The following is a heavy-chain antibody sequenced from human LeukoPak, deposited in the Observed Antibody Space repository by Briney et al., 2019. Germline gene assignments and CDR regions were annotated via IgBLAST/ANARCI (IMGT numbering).Heavy chain of an antibody. CDR2: IYYSGST. D-gene: IGHD4-17*01. CDR1: GGSISSSSYY. CDR3: ASLPSDYPDPDAFDI. Sequence: SETLSLTCTVSGGSISSSSYYWGWIRQPPGKGLEWIGSIYYSGSTYYNPSLKSRVTMSVDTSKNQFSLKLSSVTAADTAVYYCASLPSDYPDPDAFDIWGQGTMVTVSS. V-gene: IGHV4-39*07. J-gene: IGHJ3*02.